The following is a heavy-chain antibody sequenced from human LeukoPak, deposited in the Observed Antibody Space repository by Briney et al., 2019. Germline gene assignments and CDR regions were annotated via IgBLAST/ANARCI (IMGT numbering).Heavy chain of an antibody. CDR2: IWYDGSNK. V-gene: IGHV3-33*01. J-gene: IGHJ6*02. CDR3: ARDYYDSSGYYAAYYYYYGMDV. CDR1: GFTFSNYG. Sequence: GGSLRLSCAASGFTFSNYGMHWVRQAPGKGLEWVAVIWYDGSNKYYGDSVKGRFTISRDNSKNTLYLQMNSLRAEDTAVYYCARDYYDSSGYYAAYYYYYGMDVWGQGTTVTVSS. D-gene: IGHD3-22*01.